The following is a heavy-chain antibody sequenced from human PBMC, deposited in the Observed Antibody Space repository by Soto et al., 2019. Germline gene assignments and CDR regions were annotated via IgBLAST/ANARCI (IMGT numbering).Heavy chain of an antibody. CDR1: GYSFTSYW. CDR3: ARTAAAGKYHYGMDV. V-gene: IGHV5-51*01. Sequence: PGESLKISCKGSGYSFTSYWIGWVRQMPGKGLECMGIIYPGDSDTRYSPSFQGQVTISADKSISTAYLQRSSLKASDTAMYYCARTAAAGKYHYGMDVWGQGTTVTVSS. D-gene: IGHD6-13*01. J-gene: IGHJ6*02. CDR2: IYPGDSDT.